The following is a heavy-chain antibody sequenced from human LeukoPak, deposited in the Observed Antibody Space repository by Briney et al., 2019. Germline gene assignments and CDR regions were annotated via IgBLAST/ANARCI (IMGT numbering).Heavy chain of an antibody. CDR3: ARGFSLQGGSDY. J-gene: IGHJ4*02. V-gene: IGHV1-2*02. CDR2: INPNSGGT. Sequence: ASVKVSCKASGYTFTGYYMHWVRQAPGQGLEWMGWINPNSGGTNYAQKLQGRVTMTTDTSTSTAYMELRSLRSDDTAVYYCARGFSLQGGSDYWGQGTLVTVSS. D-gene: IGHD3-16*01. CDR1: GYTFTGYY.